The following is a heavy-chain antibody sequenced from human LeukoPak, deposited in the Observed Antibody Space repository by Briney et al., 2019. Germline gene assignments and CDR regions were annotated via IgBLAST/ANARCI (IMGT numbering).Heavy chain of an antibody. CDR3: ATLQDSYGSYYFDY. J-gene: IGHJ4*02. D-gene: IGHD5-18*01. CDR1: GYTFTGYY. CDR2: INPNSGGT. Sequence: ASVKVSCKASGYTFTGYYMHWVRQALGQGLEWMGWINPNSGGTNYAQKFQGRVTMTRDTSISTAYMELSRLRSDDTAVYYCATLQDSYGSYYFDYWGQGTLVTVSS. V-gene: IGHV1-2*02.